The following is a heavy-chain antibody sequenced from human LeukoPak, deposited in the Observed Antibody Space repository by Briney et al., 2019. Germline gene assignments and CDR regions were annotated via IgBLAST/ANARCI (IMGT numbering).Heavy chain of an antibody. V-gene: IGHV3-48*01. CDR2: ISPGGSST. CDR3: ARGLSLSGYLDAFDI. D-gene: IGHD3-22*01. Sequence: PGGSLRLSCAGSGFSFMNYAMNWVRQAPGKGLEWVSYISPGGSSTYYADSAEGRFTISRDNAKNSLLLQMNSLIVEDTAVYFCARGLSLSGYLDAFDIWGQGTMVTVSS. CDR1: GFSFMNYA. J-gene: IGHJ3*02.